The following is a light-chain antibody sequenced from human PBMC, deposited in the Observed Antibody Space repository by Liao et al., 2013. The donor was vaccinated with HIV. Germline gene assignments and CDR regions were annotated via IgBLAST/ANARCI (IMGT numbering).Light chain of an antibody. Sequence: SYELTQPPSVSVAPGKTATITCGGNNIGSKSVHWYQQKPGQAPVLVIYNDGDRPSGIPERFSGSNSGNTATLTISRVEAGDEADYYCQVWDTSTAVFGGGTKLTVL. CDR3: QVWDTSTAV. J-gene: IGLJ3*02. V-gene: IGLV3-21*01. CDR2: NDG. CDR1: NIGSKS.